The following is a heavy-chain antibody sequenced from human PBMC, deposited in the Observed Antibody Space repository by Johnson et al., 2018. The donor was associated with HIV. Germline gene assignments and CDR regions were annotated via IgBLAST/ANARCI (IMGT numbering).Heavy chain of an antibody. Sequence: VQLVESGGGVVQPGRSLRLSCAASGFTFSSYAMHWVRQAPGKGLEWVAVIYSGGSTYYADSVKGRFTISRDDSKNTLFLQMNSLRVEDTAVYFCARKSVINFDAIDVWGRGTLVTVSS. CDR3: ARKSVINFDAIDV. J-gene: IGHJ3*01. D-gene: IGHD4-23*01. CDR2: IYSGGST. V-gene: IGHV3-NL1*01. CDR1: GFTFSSYA.